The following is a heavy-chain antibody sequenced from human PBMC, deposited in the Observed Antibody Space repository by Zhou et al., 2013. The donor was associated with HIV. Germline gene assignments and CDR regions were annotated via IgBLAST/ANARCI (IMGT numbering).Heavy chain of an antibody. D-gene: IGHD5-12*01. CDR1: GYTFNTYG. Sequence: VQLVQSGPEMKKPGASVKVSCQASGYTFNTYGISWVRQATGQGLEWMGWMNPNSGNTGYAQKFQGRVTITRNTSISTAYMELSSLRSEDTAVYYCARSKADGYNFDYWGQGTLVTVSS. CDR2: MNPNSGNT. V-gene: IGHV1-8*01. CDR3: ARSKADGYNFDY. J-gene: IGHJ4*02.